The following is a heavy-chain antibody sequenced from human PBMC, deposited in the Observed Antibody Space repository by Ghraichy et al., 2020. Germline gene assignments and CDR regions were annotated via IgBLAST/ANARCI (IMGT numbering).Heavy chain of an antibody. CDR2: MNPNSGDT. J-gene: IGHJ4*02. D-gene: IGHD1-14*01. CDR3: ARNRAGNRYFDS. Sequence: ASVKVSCKASGYSFTIYDINWVRLAPGQGLEWVGWMNPNSGDTGYAQKFQGRVTMTRNTSINTALMELSSLTSEDTAVYYCARNRAGNRYFDSWGQGTLVTVSS. CDR1: GYSFTIYD. V-gene: IGHV1-8*01.